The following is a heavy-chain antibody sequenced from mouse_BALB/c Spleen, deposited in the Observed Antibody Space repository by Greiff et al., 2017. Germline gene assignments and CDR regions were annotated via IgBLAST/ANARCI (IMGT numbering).Heavy chain of an antibody. V-gene: IGHV2-9*02. CDR3: ARDYRYDGAWFAY. CDR1: GFSLTSYG. Sequence: VHLVESGPGLVAPSQSLSITCTVSGFSLTSYGVHWVRQPPGKGLEWLGVIWAGGSTNYNSALMSRLSISKDNSKSQVFLKMNSLQTDDTAMYYCARDYRYDGAWFAYWGQGTLVTVSA. CDR2: IWAGGST. J-gene: IGHJ3*01. D-gene: IGHD2-14*01.